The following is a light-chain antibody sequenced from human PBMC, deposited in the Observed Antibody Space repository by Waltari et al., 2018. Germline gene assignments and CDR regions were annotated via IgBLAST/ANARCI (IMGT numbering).Light chain of an antibody. Sequence: QSALPHPASVSGSPGQSITIPCTGTRTRVGAYNYVPWYQQHPGKAPKLMIYDVSNRPSGVSNRFSGSKSGNTASLTISGLQAEDEADYYCSSYTSSSTLRVFGGGTKLTVL. J-gene: IGLJ3*02. CDR2: DVS. CDR3: SSYTSSSTLRV. CDR1: RTRVGAYNY. V-gene: IGLV2-14*01.